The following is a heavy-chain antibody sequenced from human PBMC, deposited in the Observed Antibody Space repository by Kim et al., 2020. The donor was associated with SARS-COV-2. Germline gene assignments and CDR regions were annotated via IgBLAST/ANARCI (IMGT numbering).Heavy chain of an antibody. CDR2: IYHTGTT. V-gene: IGHV4-59*11. Sequence: SETLSLTCTVSGGSIRSHHWSWIRQPPGKGLEWIGYIYHTGTTDSNPSLKSRVTISAYTPKNQFSLKPSSVTSADTAVYYRARKGSIHGGFDPWVRGTL. J-gene: IGHJ2*01. CDR1: GGSIRSHH. D-gene: IGHD1-26*01. CDR3: ARKGSIHGGFDP.